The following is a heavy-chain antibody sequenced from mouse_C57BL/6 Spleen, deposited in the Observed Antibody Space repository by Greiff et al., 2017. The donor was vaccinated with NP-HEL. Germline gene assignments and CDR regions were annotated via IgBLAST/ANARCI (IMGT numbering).Heavy chain of an antibody. J-gene: IGHJ4*01. CDR3: ARSPYYSSSLYYAMDY. CDR1: GYAFSSYW. CDR2: IYPGDGDT. Sequence: QVQLQQSGAELVKPGASVKISCKASGYAFSSYWMNWVKQRPGKGLEWIGQIYPGDGDTNYNGKFKGKATLTADKSSSTAYMQLSSLTSEDSAVYFGARSPYYSSSLYYAMDYWGQGTSVTVSS. D-gene: IGHD1-1*01. V-gene: IGHV1-80*01.